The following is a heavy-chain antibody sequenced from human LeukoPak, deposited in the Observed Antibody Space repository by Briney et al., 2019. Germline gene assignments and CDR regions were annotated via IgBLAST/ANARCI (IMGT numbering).Heavy chain of an antibody. V-gene: IGHV3-30-3*01. CDR3: ARGGTENYYDSSGYLDY. Sequence: PGGSLRLSCAASGFTFSDYGIHWVRQAPGKGLEWVAVISYDGSNKFYADSVKGRFTISRDNSKNTVYLQMNSLRAEDTAVYYCARGGTENYYDSSGYLDYWGQGTLVTVSS. CDR1: GFTFSDYG. J-gene: IGHJ4*02. CDR2: ISYDGSNK. D-gene: IGHD3-22*01.